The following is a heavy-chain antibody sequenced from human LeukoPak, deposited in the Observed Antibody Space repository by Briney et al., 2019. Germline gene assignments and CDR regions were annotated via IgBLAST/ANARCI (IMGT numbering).Heavy chain of an antibody. CDR3: ARDRPGGSSLDY. J-gene: IGHJ4*02. CDR1: GGSISRAY. D-gene: IGHD6-13*01. CDR2: IYYTGST. V-gene: IGHV4-59*01. Sequence: SETLSLTCTVSGGSISRAYWSWIRQPPGKGLEWIGYIYYTGSTNYNPSLKGRVTIPVDTPKNQFSLKLSSVTAADTAVYYCARDRPGGSSLDYWGQGTLVTVSS.